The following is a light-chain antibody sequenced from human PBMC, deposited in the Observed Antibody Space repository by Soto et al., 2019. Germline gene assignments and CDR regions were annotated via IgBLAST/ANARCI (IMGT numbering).Light chain of an antibody. J-gene: IGKJ2*01. Sequence: EIVLTQSPGTLSLSPGERATLSCRASQSVSRTYLAWYQQKPGQAPGLLLYDVSSRATGIPDRFSGSGSGTDFALTISRLEPEDFAVYYCQQYGTSPYTFGQGTKLEI. CDR2: DVS. V-gene: IGKV3-20*01. CDR1: QSVSRTY. CDR3: QQYGTSPYT.